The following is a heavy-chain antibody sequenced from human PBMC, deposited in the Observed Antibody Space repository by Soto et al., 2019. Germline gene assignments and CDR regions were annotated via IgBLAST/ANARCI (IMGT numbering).Heavy chain of an antibody. CDR1: GYTFTSYA. D-gene: IGHD3-3*01. V-gene: IGHV1-3*01. J-gene: IGHJ3*02. CDR3: ARVRNLKYDFWSGYYPRHAFDI. CDR2: INAGNGNT. Sequence: ASVKVSCKASGYTFTSYAMHWVRQAPGQRLEWMGWINAGNGNTKYSQKFQGRVTITRDTSASTAYMELSSLRSEDTAVYYCARVRNLKYDFWSGYYPRHAFDIWGQGTMVTVS.